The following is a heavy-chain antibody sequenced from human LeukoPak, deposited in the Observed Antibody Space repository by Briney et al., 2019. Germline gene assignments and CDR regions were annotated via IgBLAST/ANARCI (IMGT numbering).Heavy chain of an antibody. CDR1: GASISSSTDY. J-gene: IGHJ4*02. CDR3: AKESYYYDSSGTMKYYFDY. CDR2: IYYSGST. D-gene: IGHD3-22*01. Sequence: SETLSLTCTVSGASISSSTDYWGWIRQPPGKGLEWIANIYYSGSTYYNPSLKSRVTISVDTSKNQFSLKLSSVTAADTAVYYCAKESYYYDSSGTMKYYFDYWGQGTLVTVSS. V-gene: IGHV4-39*07.